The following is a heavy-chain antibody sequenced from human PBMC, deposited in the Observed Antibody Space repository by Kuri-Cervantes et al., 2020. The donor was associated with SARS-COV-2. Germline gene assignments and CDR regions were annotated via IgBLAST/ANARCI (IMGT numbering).Heavy chain of an antibody. CDR3: ARERGGFWSGYPDY. D-gene: IGHD3-3*01. CDR1: GISFSYYW. V-gene: IGHV3-7*01. Sequence: GESLKISCEASGISFSYYWMTWVRQTPGRGLEWVANIKQDGSEKYYVDSVKGRFTISRDNSKNTLYLQMNSLRAEDTAVYYCARERGGFWSGYPDYWGQGTLVTVSS. J-gene: IGHJ4*02. CDR2: IKQDGSEK.